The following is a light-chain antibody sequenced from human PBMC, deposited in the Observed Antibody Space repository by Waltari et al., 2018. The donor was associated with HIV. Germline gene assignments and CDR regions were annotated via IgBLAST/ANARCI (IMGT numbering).Light chain of an antibody. CDR1: PGISDY. J-gene: IGKJ1*01. CDR2: AAS. CDR3: QKYNSAPRT. V-gene: IGKV1-27*01. Sequence: DIQMTQSPSSLSASVGERVTITCRASPGISDYLAWYQHKPGKVPKLLTFAASTLQSGVPSRFSGSGSGTDFTLTISSLQPEDVATYYCQKYNSAPRTFGQGTKVEIK.